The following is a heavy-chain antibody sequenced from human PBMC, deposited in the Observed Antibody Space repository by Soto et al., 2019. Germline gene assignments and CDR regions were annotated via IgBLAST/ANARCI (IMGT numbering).Heavy chain of an antibody. V-gene: IGHV3-23*01. Sequence: GSLRLSCAASGFTFSSYAMSWVRQAPGKGLEWVSAISGSGGSTYYADSVKGRFTISRDNSKNTLYLQMNSLRAEDTAVYYCAKDAGYPYYYYYYMDVWGKGTTVTVSS. J-gene: IGHJ6*03. CDR1: GFTFSSYA. CDR3: AKDAGYPYYYYYYMDV. CDR2: ISGSGGST. D-gene: IGHD3-9*01.